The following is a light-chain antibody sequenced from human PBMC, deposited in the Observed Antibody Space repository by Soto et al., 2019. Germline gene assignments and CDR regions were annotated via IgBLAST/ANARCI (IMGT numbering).Light chain of an antibody. CDR2: GAS. CDR1: QSIGSN. CDR3: QQYNNWPRWT. J-gene: IGKJ1*01. V-gene: IGKV3-15*01. Sequence: EIVMTQSPATLSVSPGERATLSCRASQSIGSNLAWYQQKRGQAPRLLIYGASTRATGMPTRFSGSGSGTEFTLTISSLQSEDFAIYYCQQYNNWPRWTFGQGTK.